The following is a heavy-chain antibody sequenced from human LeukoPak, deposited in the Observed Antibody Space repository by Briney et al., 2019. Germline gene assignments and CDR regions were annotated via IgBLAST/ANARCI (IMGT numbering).Heavy chain of an antibody. D-gene: IGHD3-3*01. Sequence: PSETLSLTCTVCGGSISSHYWSWIRQPPGKGLEWIGYMYYSGSTNYNPSLKSRVTISVDTSKNQFSLKLSSVTAADTAVYYCARDSSHYYDFWSGYQRDAFDIRGQGTMVTVSS. CDR2: MYYSGST. CDR1: GGSISSHY. J-gene: IGHJ3*02. CDR3: ARDSSHYYDFWSGYQRDAFDI. V-gene: IGHV4-59*11.